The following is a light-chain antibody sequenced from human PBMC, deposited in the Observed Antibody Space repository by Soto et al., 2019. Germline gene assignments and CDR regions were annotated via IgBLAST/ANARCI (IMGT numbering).Light chain of an antibody. Sequence: EIVLTQSPGTLSLSPGDRATLSCRASQSVSSSYLSWYQQKPDQAPRLLIYAASSRGTGLPDRFSGSGCATDFTLTIIRLEPQDFSMYYCQQYGSSPVTFGQGTKLEIK. CDR1: QSVSSSY. CDR3: QQYGSSPVT. J-gene: IGKJ2*01. V-gene: IGKV3-20*01. CDR2: AAS.